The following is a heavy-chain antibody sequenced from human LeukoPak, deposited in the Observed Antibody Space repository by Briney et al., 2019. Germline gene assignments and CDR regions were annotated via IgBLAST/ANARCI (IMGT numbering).Heavy chain of an antibody. D-gene: IGHD6-19*01. CDR3: ARDPASSGWPFFDY. CDR2: XNAGNGKT. Sequence: MXXXXXAXGXRXEWMGXXNAGNGKTKYSQKFQGRVTITRDTSASTAYMELSSLRSEDTAVYYCARDPASSGWPFFDYWGQGTLVTVSS. J-gene: IGHJ4*02. V-gene: IGHV1-3*01.